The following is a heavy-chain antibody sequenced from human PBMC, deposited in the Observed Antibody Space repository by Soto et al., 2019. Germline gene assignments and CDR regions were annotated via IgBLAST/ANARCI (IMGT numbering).Heavy chain of an antibody. Sequence: ASVKVSCKASGYTFTSYAMHWVRQAPGQRLEWMGWINAGNGNTKYSQKFQGRVTITRDTSASTAYMELSSLGSEDMAVYYCARVREYCSSTSCYYPGFDYWGQGTLVTVSS. D-gene: IGHD2-2*01. J-gene: IGHJ4*02. V-gene: IGHV1-3*01. CDR2: INAGNGNT. CDR1: GYTFTSYA. CDR3: ARVREYCSSTSCYYPGFDY.